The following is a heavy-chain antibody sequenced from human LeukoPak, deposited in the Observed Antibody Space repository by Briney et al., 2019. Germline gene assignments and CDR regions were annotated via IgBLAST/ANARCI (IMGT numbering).Heavy chain of an antibody. CDR2: IYYSGST. J-gene: IGHJ4*02. V-gene: IGHV4-59*01. CDR1: GGSISSYY. D-gene: IGHD3-22*01. Sequence: SETLSLTCTVSGGSISSYYWSWIRQPPGKGLEWIGYIYYSGSTNYNPSLKSRVTMSVDTSENQISLKLSSVTAADTAVYYCARALSNDYYDSSGYYDYWGQGTLVTVSS. CDR3: ARALSNDYYDSSGYYDY.